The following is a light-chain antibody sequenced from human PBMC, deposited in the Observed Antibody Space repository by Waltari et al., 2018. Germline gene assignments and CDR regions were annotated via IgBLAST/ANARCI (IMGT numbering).Light chain of an antibody. Sequence: DIQMTQSPSSLSASVGDSVTITCRASQKIDRYLNWYQQQSGKAPKLLIYASSSLQSGVPSRFGGRGSGTDFTLTISSLHPEDFATYYCQQSYSNPVTFGQGTKVDIK. J-gene: IGKJ1*01. CDR3: QQSYSNPVT. CDR2: ASS. CDR1: QKIDRY. V-gene: IGKV1-39*01.